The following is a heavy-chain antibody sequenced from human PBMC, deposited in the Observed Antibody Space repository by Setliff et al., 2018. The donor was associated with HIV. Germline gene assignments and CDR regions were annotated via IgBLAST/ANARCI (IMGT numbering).Heavy chain of an antibody. D-gene: IGHD3-10*01. CDR1: GFTFSSYS. V-gene: IGHV3-21*04. CDR2: ISSISTYI. Sequence: GGSLRLSCAASGFTFSSYSMNWVRRAPGKGLEWVSSISSISTYIYYADSVKGRFTISRDKSKNTVYLQMNSLRAEDTATYYCAKVFGTSPLVGYFDLWGRGTRVTVSS. CDR3: AKVFGTSPLVGYFDL. J-gene: IGHJ2*01.